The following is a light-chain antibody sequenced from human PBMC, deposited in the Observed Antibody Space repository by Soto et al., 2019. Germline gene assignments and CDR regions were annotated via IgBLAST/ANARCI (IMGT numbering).Light chain of an antibody. CDR3: KQYGTLIT. CDR2: GAS. Sequence: EIVLTQSPGTQSLSPGERATLSCRASQSVANSYLAWYQQKPGQAPRLLIYGASSRATGIPDRFSGSGSGTDFTLTISRLSSEDFAVYYCKQYGTLITFGQGTRLEIK. CDR1: QSVANSY. J-gene: IGKJ5*01. V-gene: IGKV3-20*01.